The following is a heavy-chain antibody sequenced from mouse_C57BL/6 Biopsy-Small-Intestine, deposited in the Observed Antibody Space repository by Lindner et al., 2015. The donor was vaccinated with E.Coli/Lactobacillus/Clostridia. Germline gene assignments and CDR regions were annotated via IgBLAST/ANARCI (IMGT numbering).Heavy chain of an antibody. CDR1: GYTFTTYW. CDR3: ARSGAYYWYFDV. CDR2: INPSSGYI. V-gene: IGHV1-7*01. J-gene: IGHJ1*01. Sequence: VQLQESGAELAKPGASMKMSCKPSGYTFTTYWMHWVKQRPGQGLEWIGYINPSSGYIEYNQKLKDKATLTADKSSSTAYMQLSSLTAEDSAVYYCARSGAYYWYFDVWGAGTAVTVSS. D-gene: IGHD3-1*01.